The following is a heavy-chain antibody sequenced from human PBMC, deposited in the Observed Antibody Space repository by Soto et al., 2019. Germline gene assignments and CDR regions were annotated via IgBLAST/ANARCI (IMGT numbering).Heavy chain of an antibody. Sequence: QVQLVQSGAEVKKPGASVKVSCKASGYTFTSYYMHWVRQAPGQGLEWMGIINPSGGSTSYAQKFQGRVTMTRDTSTRTVYMELSSLRSEDTAVYYCARSDSYGIHYNWFDPWGQGTLVTVSS. CDR3: ARSDSYGIHYNWFDP. CDR2: INPSGGST. V-gene: IGHV1-46*01. CDR1: GYTFTSYY. J-gene: IGHJ5*02. D-gene: IGHD5-18*01.